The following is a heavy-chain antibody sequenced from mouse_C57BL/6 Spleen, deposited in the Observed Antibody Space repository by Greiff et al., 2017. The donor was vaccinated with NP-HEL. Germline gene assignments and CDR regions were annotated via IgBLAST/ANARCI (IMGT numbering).Heavy chain of an antibody. CDR1: GYAFSSYW. CDR3: ARWDELGPFAY. J-gene: IGHJ3*01. V-gene: IGHV1-80*01. D-gene: IGHD4-1*01. Sequence: QVQLKESGAELVKPGASVKISCKASGYAFSSYWMNWVKQRPGKGLEWIGQIYPGDGDTNYNGKFKGKATLTADKSSSTAYMQLSSLTSEDSAVYFCARWDELGPFAYWGQGTLVTVSA. CDR2: IYPGDGDT.